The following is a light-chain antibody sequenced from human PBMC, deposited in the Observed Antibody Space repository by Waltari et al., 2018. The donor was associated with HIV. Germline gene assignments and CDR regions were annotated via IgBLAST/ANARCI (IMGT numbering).Light chain of an antibody. Sequence: DVVMTQSPLSLPVTLGQPASISCTSTQRLVHTDGNTCLSWFQQRPGQSPRRLLYQVSKRDSGVPDRFSGSGSVTDFTLKISRVEAEDVGVYYCMQGLHWPYTFGQGTKLEIK. J-gene: IGKJ2*01. CDR2: QVS. V-gene: IGKV2-30*02. CDR1: QRLVHTDGNTC. CDR3: MQGLHWPYT.